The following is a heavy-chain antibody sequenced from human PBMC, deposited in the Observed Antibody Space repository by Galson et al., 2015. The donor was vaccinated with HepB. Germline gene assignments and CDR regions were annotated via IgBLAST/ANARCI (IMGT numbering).Heavy chain of an antibody. J-gene: IGHJ6*02. CDR1: GFTLSDYY. V-gene: IGHV3-11*01. Sequence: SPRLSCAASGFTLSDYYMTWIRQAPGKGLEWISYISSSGNSLYYADSVRGRFTISRDNAKNSLYLQMNSLRAEDTAVYYCARDSYGMDVWGQGTTVTVSS. CDR3: ARDSYGMDV. CDR2: ISSSGNSL.